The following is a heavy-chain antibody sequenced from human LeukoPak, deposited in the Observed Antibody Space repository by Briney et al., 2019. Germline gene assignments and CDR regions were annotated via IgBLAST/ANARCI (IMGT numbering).Heavy chain of an antibody. Sequence: GGSLRLSCGASGFIFRNYAMSWVRQAPGEGLEWVSGISANGGGTYYADSVKGRFTISRDNSKNMLYLQMNSLRAEDTAVYYCAKESGALGAPLYDYWGQGTLVTGSS. D-gene: IGHD4/OR15-4a*01. CDR2: ISANGGGT. CDR3: AKESGALGAPLYDY. J-gene: IGHJ4*02. CDR1: GFIFRNYA. V-gene: IGHV3-23*01.